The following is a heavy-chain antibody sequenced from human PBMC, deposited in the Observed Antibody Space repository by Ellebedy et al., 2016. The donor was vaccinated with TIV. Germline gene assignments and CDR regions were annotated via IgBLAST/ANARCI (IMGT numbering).Heavy chain of an antibody. Sequence: AVSVKVSCKASGYRLTSYYMHWVRQAPGQGLEWMGIINPNGRCTRYAQNFQGRVSVTKDTSTSTVYMELRNLRFDDTAVYYCARDRDAAMASFYYYGLDVWGQGTTVTVSS. CDR3: ARDRDAAMASFYYYGLDV. V-gene: IGHV1-46*01. D-gene: IGHD5-18*01. CDR2: INPNGRCT. CDR1: GYRLTSYY. J-gene: IGHJ6*02.